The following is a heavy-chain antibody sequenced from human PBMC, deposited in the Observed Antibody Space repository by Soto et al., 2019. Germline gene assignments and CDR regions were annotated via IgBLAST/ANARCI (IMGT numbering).Heavy chain of an antibody. J-gene: IGHJ4*02. D-gene: IGHD6-13*01. CDR2: ISGSGGSI. CDR3: ARVAPEYSSTPRRFDF. Sequence: SLRLSCAASGFTFGIYAMSWVRQAPGKGPEWVSSISGSGGSIYYAHSVKGRFTISRDKTKNTLDLQMNSLRAEDTAVYHCARVAPEYSSTPRRFDFWGQGTLVTVSS. CDR1: GFTFGIYA. V-gene: IGHV3-23*01.